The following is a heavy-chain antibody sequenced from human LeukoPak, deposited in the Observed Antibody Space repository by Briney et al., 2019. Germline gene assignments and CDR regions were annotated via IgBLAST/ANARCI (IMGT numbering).Heavy chain of an antibody. D-gene: IGHD2-2*01. J-gene: IGHJ4*02. Sequence: ASVKVSCKASGYTFTSYYMHWVRQAPGQGLEWMGIINPSGGGTSYAQKFQGRVTMTRDTSTSTVYMELSSLRSEDTAVYYCARDPGPGVVPAASYDYWGQGTLVTVSS. CDR3: ARDPGPGVVPAASYDY. V-gene: IGHV1-46*01. CDR1: GYTFTSYY. CDR2: INPSGGGT.